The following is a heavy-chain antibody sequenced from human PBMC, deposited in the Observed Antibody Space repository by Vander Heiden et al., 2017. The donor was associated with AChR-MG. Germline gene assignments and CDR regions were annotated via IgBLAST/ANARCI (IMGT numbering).Heavy chain of an antibody. CDR1: GFTFSNVG. CDR2: IGSNVVYI. V-gene: IGHV3-21*01. D-gene: IGHD3-9*01. Sequence: EVQLVESGGGLVKPGGSLRLACAASGFTFSNVGMNWVRQAPGKGPEWVASIGSNVVYINYADSVKGRFTISRDSAKTSLFLQLENLSADDAAVVDCARENFDQWGQGTLVTVSS. J-gene: IGHJ4*02. CDR3: ARENFDQ.